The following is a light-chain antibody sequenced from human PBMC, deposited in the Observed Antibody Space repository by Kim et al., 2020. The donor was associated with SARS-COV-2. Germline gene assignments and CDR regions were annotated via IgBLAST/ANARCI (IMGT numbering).Light chain of an antibody. J-gene: IGKJ2*01. CDR3: QQYNNWPGYT. CDR1: QSVSSN. V-gene: IGKV3-15*01. CDR2: GAS. Sequence: EIVMTQSPATLSVSPGERATLSCRASQSVSSNLAWYQQKPGQAPRLLIYGASTRATGISARFSGSGSGTEFTLTISSLQSEDFAVYYCQQYNNWPGYTFGQGTKLEI.